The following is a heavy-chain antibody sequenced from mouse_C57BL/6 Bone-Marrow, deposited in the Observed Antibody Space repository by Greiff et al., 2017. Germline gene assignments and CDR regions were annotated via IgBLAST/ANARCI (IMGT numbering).Heavy chain of an antibody. V-gene: IGHV14-4*01. CDR3: TQGSYWYFDV. CDR2: IDRENGDT. CDR1: GFNFRDDY. Sequence: VQLQQSGAELVRPGASVKLSCTASGFNFRDDYMHWVKQRPEQGLEWIGWIDRENGDTDYAAKFQGKATITGDTSSNTAYLQLTSLTSEDTAVYYCTQGSYWYFDVWGTGTTVTVSS. J-gene: IGHJ1*03.